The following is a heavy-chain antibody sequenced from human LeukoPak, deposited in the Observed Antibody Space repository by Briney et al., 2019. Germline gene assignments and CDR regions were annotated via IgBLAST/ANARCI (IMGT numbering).Heavy chain of an antibody. CDR3: ARSVEVNTIFGVVVRDGDYYYYYMDV. D-gene: IGHD3-3*01. Sequence: PGGSLRLSCAASGFTFSSYEMNWVRQAPGKGLEWVSYISSSGSTIYYADSVKGRFTISRDNAKNSLYLQMNSLRAEDTAVYYCARSVEVNTIFGVVVRDGDYYYYYMDVWGKGTTVTVSS. J-gene: IGHJ6*03. CDR1: GFTFSSYE. V-gene: IGHV3-48*03. CDR2: ISSSGSTI.